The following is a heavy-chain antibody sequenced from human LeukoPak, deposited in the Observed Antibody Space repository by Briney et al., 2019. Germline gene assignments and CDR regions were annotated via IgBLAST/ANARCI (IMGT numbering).Heavy chain of an antibody. J-gene: IGHJ4*02. V-gene: IGHV3-7*01. CDR2: IKQDGSQE. D-gene: IGHD3-10*01. CDR3: AKFKGHYGDSEYYFDS. CDR1: RFTLSTYW. Sequence: GGSLRLSCAASRFTLSTYWMSWVRQAPGKGLEWVAHIKQDGSQEYYVDSVKGRFTISRDSAKNSLYLQMNSLRAEDTAVYYCAKFKGHYGDSEYYFDSWGQGTLVTVSS.